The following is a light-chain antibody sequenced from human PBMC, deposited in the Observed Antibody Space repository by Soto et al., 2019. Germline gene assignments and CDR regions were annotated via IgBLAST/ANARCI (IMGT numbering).Light chain of an antibody. CDR3: CSYTSSSIRV. J-gene: IGLJ3*02. V-gene: IGLV2-14*01. CDR1: SSDVGGYNH. CDR2: EVR. Sequence: QSALTQPASVSGSPGQSITLSFTGTSSDVGGYNHVSWYQQHPGKAPKLIIYEVRNRPSGVSNRLSGSKSGNTASLTVSGLQADDEADYYCCSYTSSSIRVFGGGTQLTVL.